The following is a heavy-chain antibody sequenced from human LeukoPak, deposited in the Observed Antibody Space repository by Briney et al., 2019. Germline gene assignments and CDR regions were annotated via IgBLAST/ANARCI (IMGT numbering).Heavy chain of an antibody. J-gene: IGHJ5*02. D-gene: IGHD2-15*01. V-gene: IGHV4-34*01. CDR2: INHSGST. CDR3: ARLVDEYNWFDP. CDR1: GFTFSSYA. Sequence: KTGGSLRLSCATSGFTFSSYAMSWVRQPPGKGLEWIGEINHSGSTNYNPSLKSRVTISVDTSKNQFSLKLSSVTAADTAVYYCARLVDEYNWFDPWGQGTLVTVSS.